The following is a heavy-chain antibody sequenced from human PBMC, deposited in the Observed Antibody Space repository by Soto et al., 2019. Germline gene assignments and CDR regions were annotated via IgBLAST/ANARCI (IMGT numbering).Heavy chain of an antibody. CDR1: SGSFSGYY. J-gene: IGHJ5*02. Sequence: SETLSLTCAVSSGSFSGYYWTWIRQPPGTGLEWIGEINHSGSTNYNPSLKSRVTISVDTSKNQFSLKLSSVTAADTAVYYCARGRVTMVRGVIGIYNWFDPWGQGTLVTVSS. V-gene: IGHV4-34*01. CDR3: ARGRVTMVRGVIGIYNWFDP. D-gene: IGHD3-10*01. CDR2: INHSGST.